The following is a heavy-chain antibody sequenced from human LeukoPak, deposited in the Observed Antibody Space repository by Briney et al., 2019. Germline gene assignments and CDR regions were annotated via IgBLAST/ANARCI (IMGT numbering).Heavy chain of an antibody. J-gene: IGHJ4*02. Sequence: GGSLRLSCSASGFTFSSNAMHWVRQAPGKGLEYVSAISSNGGSTYYVDSVKGRFTISRDTSKNTLYLQMSSLKTEDTAVYYCVKGRGYSGYVASLLDYWGQGTLVTVSS. CDR1: GFTFSSNA. CDR2: ISSNGGST. V-gene: IGHV3-64D*09. D-gene: IGHD5-12*01. CDR3: VKGRGYSGYVASLLDY.